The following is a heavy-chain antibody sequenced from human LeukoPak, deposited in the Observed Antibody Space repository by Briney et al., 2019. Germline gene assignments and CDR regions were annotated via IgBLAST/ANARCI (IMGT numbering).Heavy chain of an antibody. CDR1: GGSFSNFY. CDR3: ARHDEYSSNHVGLDY. Sequence: SETLSLTCAIYGGSFSNFYWNWIRQSPGKGLEWIGEITQSGNTNYNPSLKSRVTISVDTSKNHFSLKLTSVTAADTAVYYCARHDEYSSNHVGLDYWGQGTLVTVSS. J-gene: IGHJ4*02. D-gene: IGHD6-13*01. V-gene: IGHV4-34*01. CDR2: ITQSGNT.